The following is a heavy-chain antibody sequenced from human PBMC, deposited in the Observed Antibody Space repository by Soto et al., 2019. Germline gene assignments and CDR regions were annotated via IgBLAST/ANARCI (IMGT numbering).Heavy chain of an antibody. D-gene: IGHD3-22*01. J-gene: IGHJ3*02. Sequence: ASVKVSCKASGYTFTGYYMHWVRQAPGQGLEWMGWINPNSGGTNYAQKFQGWVTMTRDTSIGTAYMELSRLRSDDTAVYYCAREPHYYDSSGPRGARDAFDIWGQGTMVTVS. CDR2: INPNSGGT. V-gene: IGHV1-2*04. CDR3: AREPHYYDSSGPRGARDAFDI. CDR1: GYTFTGYY.